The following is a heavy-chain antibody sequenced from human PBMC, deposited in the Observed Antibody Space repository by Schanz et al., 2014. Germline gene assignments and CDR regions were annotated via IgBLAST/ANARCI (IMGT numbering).Heavy chain of an antibody. D-gene: IGHD4-17*01. Sequence: EVQLVEYGGGLVQPGGSLRLSCAASGFTFNNYAMTWVRQAPGKGLEWVSTISGSGAHTYHADSVRGRFTISRDNAKNTLYLQMNSLRAEDTAVYYCVRDTDYHFDYWGQGTLVTVSS. J-gene: IGHJ4*02. CDR1: GFTFNNYA. V-gene: IGHV3-23*04. CDR3: VRDTDYHFDY. CDR2: ISGSGAHT.